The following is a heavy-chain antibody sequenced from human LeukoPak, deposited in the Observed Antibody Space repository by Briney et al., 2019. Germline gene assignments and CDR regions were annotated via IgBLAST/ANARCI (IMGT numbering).Heavy chain of an antibody. D-gene: IGHD5-18*01. CDR3: ATPGRAEGYSYGIFDY. V-gene: IGHV4-38-2*02. J-gene: IGHJ4*02. CDR2: ISHSGST. Sequence: SETLSLTCTVSGYSISSGYYWGWIRQPPGKGLEWIGSISHSGSTYYKPSLKSRVTISVDTSKNQFSLKLSSVTAADTAVYYCATPGRAEGYSYGIFDYWGQGTLVTVSS. CDR1: GYSISSGYY.